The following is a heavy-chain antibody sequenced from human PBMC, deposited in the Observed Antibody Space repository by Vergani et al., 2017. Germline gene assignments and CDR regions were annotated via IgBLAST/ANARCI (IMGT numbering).Heavy chain of an antibody. CDR3: AREGSGSYXFDY. V-gene: IGHV3-48*03. Sequence: EVQLVESGGGLVQPGGSLRLSCAASGFTFSSYEMNWVRQATGTGLEWVSYISSSGSTIYYADSVKGRFTISRDNDKNSLYLQMNSLRAEDTAVYYCAREGSGSYXFDYWGQGTLVTVSS. CDR2: ISSSGSTI. CDR1: GFTFSSYE. J-gene: IGHJ4*02. D-gene: IGHD1-26*01.